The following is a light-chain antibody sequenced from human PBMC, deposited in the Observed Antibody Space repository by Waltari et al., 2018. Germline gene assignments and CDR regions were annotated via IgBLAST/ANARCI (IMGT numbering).Light chain of an antibody. J-gene: IGLJ3*02. CDR3: HSFTSSTTWV. CDR2: DVS. Sequence: QSAPTQPPPAPGSLGQSITVSCTGTSSDIGGDNHVSWDQHHPGKAPQLIIPDVSERPSGVSNRFSGSKSGNTASLTISGLQADDETGYYCHSFTSSTTWVFGGGTKVTVL. V-gene: IGLV2-14*03. CDR1: SSDIGGDNH.